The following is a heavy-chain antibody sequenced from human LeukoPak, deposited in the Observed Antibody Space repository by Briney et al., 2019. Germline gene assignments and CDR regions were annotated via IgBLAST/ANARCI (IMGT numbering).Heavy chain of an antibody. CDR3: ARGDYYDSRTFDY. CDR1: GGSFSGYY. D-gene: IGHD3-22*01. CDR2: INHSGST. Sequence: SETLSLTCAVYGGSFSGYYWSWIRQPPGKGLEWIGEINHSGSTNYNPSLKSRVTISVDTSKNQFSLKLSSVTAADTAAYYCARGDYYDSRTFDYWGQGTLVTVSS. J-gene: IGHJ4*02. V-gene: IGHV4-34*01.